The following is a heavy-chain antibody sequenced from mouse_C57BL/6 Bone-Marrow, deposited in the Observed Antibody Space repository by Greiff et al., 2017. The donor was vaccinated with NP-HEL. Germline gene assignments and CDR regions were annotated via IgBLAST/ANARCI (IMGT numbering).Heavy chain of an antibody. CDR1: GFTFSSYG. D-gene: IGHD2-4*01. CDR3: ASPYDYDVAWFAY. Sequence: DVMLVESGGDLVKPGGSLKLSCAASGFTFSSYGMSWVRQTPDKRLEWVATISSGGSYTYSPDSVKGRFTISRDNAKNTLYLLMSSLKSEDTAMYYCASPYDYDVAWFAYWGQGTLVTVSA. J-gene: IGHJ3*01. V-gene: IGHV5-6*02. CDR2: ISSGGSYT.